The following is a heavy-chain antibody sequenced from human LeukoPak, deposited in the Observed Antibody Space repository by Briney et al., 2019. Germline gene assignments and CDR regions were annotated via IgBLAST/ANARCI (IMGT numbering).Heavy chain of an antibody. CDR3: TRDPRPYYYGSGSPMDV. J-gene: IGHJ4*02. CDR1: GFTFSSYA. CDR2: ISSNGGST. D-gene: IGHD3-10*01. Sequence: GGSLRLSCAASGFTFSSYAMHWVRQAPGKGLEYVSAISSNGGSTYYANSVKGRFTISRDNSKNTLYLQMGSLRAEDMAVYYCTRDPRPYYYGSGSPMDVWGQGTLVTVSS. V-gene: IGHV3-64*01.